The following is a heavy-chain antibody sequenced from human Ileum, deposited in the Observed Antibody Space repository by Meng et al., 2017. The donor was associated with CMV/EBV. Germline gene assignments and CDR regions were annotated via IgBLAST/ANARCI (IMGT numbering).Heavy chain of an antibody. D-gene: IGHD3-3*01. CDR3: ARDFAVPRPGYYYYGKDV. J-gene: IGHJ6*01. Sequence: GGSLRLSWAVSGVTFSSYSMNWVRQASGKGLEWVSSISTSRSYIYYADSVKGRLTISRNNAKNSLYLQMNSLRAEDTAVYYCARDFAVPRPGYYYYGKDVCGQGIT. CDR1: GVTFSSYS. V-gene: IGHV3-21*03. CDR2: ISTSRSYI.